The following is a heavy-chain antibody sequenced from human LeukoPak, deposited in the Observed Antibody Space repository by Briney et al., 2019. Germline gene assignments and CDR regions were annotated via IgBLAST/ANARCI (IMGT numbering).Heavy chain of an antibody. J-gene: IGHJ6*03. CDR1: GFTFSRYS. D-gene: IGHD3-22*01. CDR2: ISNTSTFI. V-gene: IGHV3-21*01. Sequence: AGESLTLSCAASGFTFSRYSMNWVRQAPGKGLEWVASISNTSTFIYSADSVKGRFTISRDTAKNSLFLQMNSLRAEDTAIYYCARDYFDSSDYPQTYYYFYMVVWGKGSTVSVSS. CDR3: ARDYFDSSDYPQTYYYFYMVV.